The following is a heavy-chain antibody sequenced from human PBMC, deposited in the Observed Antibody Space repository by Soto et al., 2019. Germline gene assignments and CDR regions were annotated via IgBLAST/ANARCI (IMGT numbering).Heavy chain of an antibody. D-gene: IGHD3-10*01. Sequence: SETLSLTCAVYGGSFSGYYWSWIRQPPGKGLEWIGEINHSGSTNYNPSLKSRVTISVDTSKNQFSLKLSSVTAADTAVYYCATRLWFGETRSYWGQGTLVTVSS. J-gene: IGHJ4*02. CDR1: GGSFSGYY. CDR3: ATRLWFGETRSY. CDR2: INHSGST. V-gene: IGHV4-34*01.